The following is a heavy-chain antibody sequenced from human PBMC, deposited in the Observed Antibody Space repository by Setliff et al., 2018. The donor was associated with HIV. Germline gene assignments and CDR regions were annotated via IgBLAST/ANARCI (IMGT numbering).Heavy chain of an antibody. CDR3: ARLCMLYEVGYYYYYMDV. V-gene: IGHV3-13*01. CDR1: GFTFSISD. J-gene: IGHJ6*03. Sequence: PGGSLRLSCAASGFTFSISDMHWVRQATGKGLEWVSAIGAADDTYYTDSVKGRFTISRENAKNSLYLQMNNLRAGDTAVYYCARLCMLYEVGYYYYYMDVWGKGTTVTVSS. D-gene: IGHD2-8*01. CDR2: IGAADDT.